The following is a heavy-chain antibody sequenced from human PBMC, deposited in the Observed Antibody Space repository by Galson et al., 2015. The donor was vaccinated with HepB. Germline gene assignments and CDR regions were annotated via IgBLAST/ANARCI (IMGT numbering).Heavy chain of an antibody. CDR3: ARDHGLGELLPDP. D-gene: IGHD3-10*01. J-gene: IGHJ5*02. Sequence: SVKVSCKASGYTFTNYGISWVRQAPGQGLEWMGWISAYNGNTNYAQKFQGRVTMTTDTSTSTVYMDLRSLRFDDTAVYYCARDHGLGELLPDPWGQGTLVTVSS. CDR2: ISAYNGNT. V-gene: IGHV1-18*04. CDR1: GYTFTNYG.